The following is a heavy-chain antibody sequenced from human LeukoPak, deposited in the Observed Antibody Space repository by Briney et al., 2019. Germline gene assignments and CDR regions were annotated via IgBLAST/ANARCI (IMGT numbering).Heavy chain of an antibody. CDR2: ISGSGGST. J-gene: IGHJ6*04. CDR3: ALTGIVVVPAAIWDYGMDV. D-gene: IGHD2-2*01. CDR1: GFTFSSNG. V-gene: IGHV3-23*01. Sequence: GGSLRLSCAGSGFTFSSNGMTWVRQAPGRGLEWVSAISGSGGSTYYADSVKGRFTISRDNSKNTLYLQMNSLRAEDTAVYYCALTGIVVVPAAIWDYGMDVWGKGTTVTVSS.